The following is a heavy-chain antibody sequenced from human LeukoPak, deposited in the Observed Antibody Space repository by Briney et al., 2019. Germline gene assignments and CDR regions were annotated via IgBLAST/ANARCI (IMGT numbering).Heavy chain of an antibody. J-gene: IGHJ4*02. V-gene: IGHV1-2*02. CDR1: GYTFTGYY. CDR3: ARDDYDILTGYYRGLDY. D-gene: IGHD3-9*01. Sequence: SVTFTCKASGYTFTGYYMHWVRLAPGQGLEWMGWINPNSGGTNYAQKFQGRVTMTRDTSISTAYMELSRLRSDDTAVYYCARDDYDILTGYYRGLDYWGQGTVVTVSS. CDR2: INPNSGGT.